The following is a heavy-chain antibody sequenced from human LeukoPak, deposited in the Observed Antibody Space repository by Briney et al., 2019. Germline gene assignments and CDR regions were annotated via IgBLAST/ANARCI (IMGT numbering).Heavy chain of an antibody. J-gene: IGHJ4*02. CDR3: ARDGPEPSGSYFHQGFAVSFDY. D-gene: IGHD1-26*01. CDR1: GYTFTGYY. Sequence: GASVKVSCKASGYTFTGYYMHWVRQAPGQGLEWMGWINPNSGGTNYAQKFQGRVTMTRDTSISTAYMELSRLRSDDTAVYYCARDGPEPSGSYFHQGFAVSFDYWGQGTLVTVSS. V-gene: IGHV1-2*02. CDR2: INPNSGGT.